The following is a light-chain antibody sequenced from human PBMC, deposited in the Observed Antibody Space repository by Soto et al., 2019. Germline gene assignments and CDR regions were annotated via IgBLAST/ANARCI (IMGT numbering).Light chain of an antibody. CDR2: RSN. CDR3: AAWDDSLNGWV. Sequence: QLVLTQPPSASGTPGQRVTISCSGSRSNIGSNTVHWYQQVPGTAPKLLIYRSNQRPSGVPDRFSGSKSDTSASLAISGLQSEDEADYYCAAWDDSLNGWVFGGGTKLTVL. V-gene: IGLV1-44*01. CDR1: RSNIGSNT. J-gene: IGLJ3*02.